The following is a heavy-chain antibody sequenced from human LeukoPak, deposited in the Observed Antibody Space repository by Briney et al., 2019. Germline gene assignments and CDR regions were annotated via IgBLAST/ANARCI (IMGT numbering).Heavy chain of an antibody. CDR2: INPSGGST. Sequence: ASVKVSCKASGYTFTSYYMHWVRQAPGQGLEWMGIINPSGGSTSYAQKFQGRVTMTRDTSTSTVYMELSSLRSENTAVYYCARTPMATTKFDYWGQGTLVTVSS. CDR3: ARTPMATTKFDY. CDR1: GYTFTSYY. D-gene: IGHD5-24*01. J-gene: IGHJ4*02. V-gene: IGHV1-46*01.